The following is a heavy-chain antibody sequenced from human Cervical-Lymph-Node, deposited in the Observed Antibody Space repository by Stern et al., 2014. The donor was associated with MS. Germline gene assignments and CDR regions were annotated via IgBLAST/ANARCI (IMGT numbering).Heavy chain of an antibody. CDR1: GYSFSSYW. Sequence: QLVQSGAEVKKPGESLKISCKASGYSFSSYWIAWLRQMPGKGLEWMGIIYPGDSDTRYSPSFRGQVTISADKSFTTAYLQWSSLKASDTAMYYCARPQQFYSAFDYWGQGTLVTVSS. CDR2: IYPGDSDT. D-gene: IGHD4/OR15-4a*01. CDR3: ARPQQFYSAFDY. V-gene: IGHV5-51*03. J-gene: IGHJ4*02.